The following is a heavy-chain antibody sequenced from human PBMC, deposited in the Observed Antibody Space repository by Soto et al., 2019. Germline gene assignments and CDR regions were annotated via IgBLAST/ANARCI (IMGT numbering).Heavy chain of an antibody. J-gene: IGHJ6*03. CDR3: ALDGDTGIRVCTTVLAF. CDR1: GYTFTGYF. Sequence: SVNVSRKASGYTFTGYFMHWVRQDPGQGLEWMGWINPNSGGTNFAQKFQGWVTMTRYTSISIAYLELSRRRSDDTAVYYFALDGDTGIRVCTTVLAFWGKGSTVPVS. CDR2: INPNSGGT. D-gene: IGHD6-13*01. V-gene: IGHV1-2*04.